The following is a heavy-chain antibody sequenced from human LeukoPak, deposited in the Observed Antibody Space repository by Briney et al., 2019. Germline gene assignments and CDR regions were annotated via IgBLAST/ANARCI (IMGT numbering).Heavy chain of an antibody. J-gene: IGHJ4*02. CDR2: MYYSGDT. V-gene: IGHV4-59*01. CDR3: ARKEGTH. Sequence: ASETLSLTCTVSGASTSTNFWSWVRQPPGKGLEWIGYMYYSGDTNYNPSLKGRVTISIDTSKNQFSLRLNSVTAADTAVYYCARKEGTHWGQGILVTVSS. D-gene: IGHD1-1*01. CDR1: GASTSTNF.